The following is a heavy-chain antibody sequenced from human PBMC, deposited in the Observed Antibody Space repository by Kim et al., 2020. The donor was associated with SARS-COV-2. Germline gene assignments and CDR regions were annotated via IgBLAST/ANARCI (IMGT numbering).Heavy chain of an antibody. Sequence: SETLSLTCTVSGGSISSGGYYWSWIRQHPGKGLEWIGYIYYSGSTYYNPSLKSRVTISVDTSKNQFSLKLSSVTAADTAVYYCARTRDGEYYGSGRGWFDPWGQGTLVTVSS. V-gene: IGHV4-31*03. CDR3: ARTRDGEYYGSGRGWFDP. J-gene: IGHJ5*02. CDR2: IYYSGST. D-gene: IGHD3-10*01. CDR1: GGSISSGGYY.